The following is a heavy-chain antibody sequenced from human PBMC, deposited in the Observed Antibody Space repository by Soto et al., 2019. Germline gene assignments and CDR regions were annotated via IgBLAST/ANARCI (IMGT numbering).Heavy chain of an antibody. CDR2: ISESGST. J-gene: IGHJ4*02. Sequence: EVQLLESGGGLVQPGGSLRLSCEASGFNFNKFAMSWVRQAPGKGLEWVSTISESGSTYYTASVKCSYTISRDNSKDTLYLQMNILRAEDTAVYSCANVWGETGYCTRTSCLYYFDYWGQGTPVTVSS. V-gene: IGHV3-23*01. D-gene: IGHD2-2*03. CDR1: GFNFNKFA. CDR3: ANVWGETGYCTRTSCLYYFDY.